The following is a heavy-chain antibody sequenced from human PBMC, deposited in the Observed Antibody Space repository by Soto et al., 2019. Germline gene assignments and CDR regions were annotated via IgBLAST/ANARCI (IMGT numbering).Heavy chain of an antibody. CDR2: IYPGASDI. CDR1: GYNFANYW. D-gene: IGHD2-2*01. Sequence: EVQLVQSGAEVKKPGESLKISCKASGYNFANYWIGWVRQMPGRGLEWMGVIYPGASDIRYSPSFQGQVTISADKSITTAYLQWSILKASDTAMYYCARHGQYFASTRCYGEDNWSAPWGQGNLVTVSS. V-gene: IGHV5-51*01. CDR3: ARHGQYFASTRCYGEDNWSAP. J-gene: IGHJ5*02.